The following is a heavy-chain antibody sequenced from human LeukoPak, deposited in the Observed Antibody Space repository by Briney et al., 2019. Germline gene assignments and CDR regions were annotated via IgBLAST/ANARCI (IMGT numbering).Heavy chain of an antibody. CDR1: GGSISSYY. V-gene: IGHV4-59*08. CDR3: ARHGRANYYDSSGYAYYYYGMDV. D-gene: IGHD3-22*01. CDR2: IYYSGST. Sequence: SETLSLTCTVSGGSISSYYWRWIRQPPGKGLEWIGYIYYSGSTNYNPSLKSRVTISVDTSKNQFSLKLSSVTAADTAVYYCARHGRANYYDSSGYAYYYYGMDVRGQGTTVTVSS. J-gene: IGHJ6*02.